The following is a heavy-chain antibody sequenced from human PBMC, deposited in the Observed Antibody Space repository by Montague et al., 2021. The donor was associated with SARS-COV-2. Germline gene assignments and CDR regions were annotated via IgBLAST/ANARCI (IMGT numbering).Heavy chain of an antibody. V-gene: IGHV4-59*05. J-gene: IGHJ3*02. CDR2: VHYTGTT. D-gene: IGHD1-1*01. Sequence: SETLSLTCSVSGGSMNSYYWSWLRQTPGKGLEWIGSVHYTGTTSYNASLKSRLTISVDTSENQFSLKMTSVTASDTAVYYCARHRANAGSFDIWGQGTMVTVSS. CDR3: ARHRANAGSFDI. CDR1: GGSMNSYY.